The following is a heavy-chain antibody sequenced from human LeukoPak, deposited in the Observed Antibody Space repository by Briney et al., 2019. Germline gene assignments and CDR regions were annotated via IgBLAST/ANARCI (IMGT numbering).Heavy chain of an antibody. D-gene: IGHD3-10*01. CDR2: ISSDGSSI. CDR1: GFTFSSYW. V-gene: IGHV3-74*01. J-gene: IGHJ4*02. Sequence: GGSLRLPCAASGFTFSSYWMHWVRQVPGKGLVWFSRISSDGSSISYAASVRGRFTISRDNAKNTLYLQMNSLRAEDSAVYYCTRGYSSSGSDSFDYWGQGTLVTVSS. CDR3: TRGYSSSGSDSFDY.